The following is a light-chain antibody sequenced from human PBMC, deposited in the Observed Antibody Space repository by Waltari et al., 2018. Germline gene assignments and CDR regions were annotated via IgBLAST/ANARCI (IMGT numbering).Light chain of an antibody. V-gene: IGKV1-39*01. J-gene: IGKJ1*01. CDR2: AAS. Sequence: DIQMTQSPSSLSASVGDRVSITCRTSQTISSYLNWYKQKPGKAPNLLIYAASSLQSGFQSRFSGSGSGTDFTLTISSLQSEDFATYYCQQTYSTPRTFGQGTKVEVK. CDR1: QTISSY. CDR3: QQTYSTPRT.